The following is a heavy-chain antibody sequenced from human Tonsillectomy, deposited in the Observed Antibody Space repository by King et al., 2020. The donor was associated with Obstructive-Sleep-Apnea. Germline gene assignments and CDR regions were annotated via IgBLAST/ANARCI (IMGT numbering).Heavy chain of an antibody. V-gene: IGHV4-59*08. D-gene: IGHD6-13*01. J-gene: IGHJ4*02. CDR1: GGSISSYY. CDR3: ARQREDIAAAGPDRIRRPWSPDIDF. CDR2: IYYSGST. Sequence: VQLQESGPGLVKPSETLSLTCTVSGGSISSYYWSWIRQPPGKGLEWIGYIYYSGSTNYNPSLKSRVTISVDTSKNQFSLKLSSVTAADTAVYYCARQREDIAAAGPDRIRRPWSPDIDFWGQGTLVTVSS.